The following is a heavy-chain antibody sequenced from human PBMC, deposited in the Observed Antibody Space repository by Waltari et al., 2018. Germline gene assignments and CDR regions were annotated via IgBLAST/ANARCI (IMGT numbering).Heavy chain of an antibody. J-gene: IGHJ4*02. CDR3: ARDWPSFGDYVAY. CDR2: IYSGGST. Sequence: EVQLVESGGGLIQPGGSLRLSCAASGFTVSSNYMSWVRQAPGKGLEWVSVIYSGGSTYYADSVKGRFTISRDNSKNTLYLQMNSLRAEDTAVYYCARDWPSFGDYVAYWGQGTLVTFSS. V-gene: IGHV3-53*01. CDR1: GFTVSSNY. D-gene: IGHD4-17*01.